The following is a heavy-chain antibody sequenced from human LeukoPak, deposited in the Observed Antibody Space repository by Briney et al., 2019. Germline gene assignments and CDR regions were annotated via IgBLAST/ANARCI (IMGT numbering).Heavy chain of an antibody. V-gene: IGHV4-39*01. Sequence: SETLSLTCAVSGGSLSDSNSFWGWIRQPPGKGLEWIVNIYYSGSTSYNPSLKSRVTISVDTSKNQFSLKLNSVTAADTAMYYCARSDYGEGYGMDVWGQGTTVTVSS. D-gene: IGHD4-17*01. CDR2: IYYSGST. CDR1: GGSLSDSNSF. CDR3: ARSDYGEGYGMDV. J-gene: IGHJ6*02.